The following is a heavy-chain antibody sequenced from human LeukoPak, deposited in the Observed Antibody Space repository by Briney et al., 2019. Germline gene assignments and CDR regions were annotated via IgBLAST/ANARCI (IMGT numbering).Heavy chain of an antibody. CDR2: MSYDGSNK. Sequence: QSGGSLRLSCAASGFTFSSYVMHWVRQAPGKGLEWVAVMSYDGSNKYYTDSVKGRFTISRDNSKNTLYLQMNSLRGEDTAVYYCARDPEGVVIISYYYMDVWGKGTTVTVSS. CDR3: ARDPEGVVIISYYYMDV. D-gene: IGHD3-3*01. CDR1: GFTFSSYV. V-gene: IGHV3-30*04. J-gene: IGHJ6*03.